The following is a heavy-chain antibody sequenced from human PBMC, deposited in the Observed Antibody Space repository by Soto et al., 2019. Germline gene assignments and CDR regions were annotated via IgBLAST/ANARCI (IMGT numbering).Heavy chain of an antibody. CDR1: GGTFSSYA. J-gene: IGHJ4*03. CDR2: IIPIFGTA. V-gene: IGHV1-69*01. CDR3: AGGYYDFWSGYPSESFDY. D-gene: IGHD3-3*01. Sequence: QVQLVQSGAEVKKPGSSVKVSCKASGGTFSSYAISWVRQAPGQGLEWMGGIIPIFGTANYAQKFQGRVTITADDSTSTASMDLSILRSEDTAVYYCAGGYYDFWSGYPSESFDYWVHGTLVTVSS.